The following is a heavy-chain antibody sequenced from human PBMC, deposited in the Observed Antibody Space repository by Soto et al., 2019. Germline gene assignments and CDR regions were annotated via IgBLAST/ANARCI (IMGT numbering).Heavy chain of an antibody. CDR3: ARAAVVAATFPGSDY. J-gene: IGHJ4*02. CDR1: GFTFSNYG. Sequence: GGSPRLSCAASGFTFSNYGMSWVRQAPGKGLEWISSISSSSSYIYYADSVKGRFTISRDKAKNSLYLQMNSLRAEDTAVYFCARAAVVAATFPGSDYWGQGTLVTGSS. CDR2: ISSSSSYI. V-gene: IGHV3-21*01. D-gene: IGHD2-15*01.